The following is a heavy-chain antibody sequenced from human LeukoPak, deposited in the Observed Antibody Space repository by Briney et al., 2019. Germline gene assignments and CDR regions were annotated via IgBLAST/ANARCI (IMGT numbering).Heavy chain of an antibody. CDR1: EFTFSSYA. J-gene: IGHJ3*02. V-gene: IGHV3-23*01. CDR2: ISGSGGST. CDR3: AKTGGKGQWLYAFDI. D-gene: IGHD6-19*01. Sequence: GGSLRLSCAASEFTFSSYAMSWVRQAPGKGLEWVSAISGSGGSTYYADSVKGRFTISRDNSKNTLYLQMNSLRAEDTAVYYCAKTGGKGQWLYAFDIWGQGTMVTVSS.